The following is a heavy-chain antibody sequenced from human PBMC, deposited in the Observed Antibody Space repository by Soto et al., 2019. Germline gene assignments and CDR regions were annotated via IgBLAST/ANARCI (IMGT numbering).Heavy chain of an antibody. D-gene: IGHD5-12*01. Sequence: QVPLQQWGAGLLKPSETLSLTCAVYTGSFSGYFWTWIRQSPGKGLEWIGEINRSGSTKNNPSLKCRVTISVDTSKNQFSLKLRSVTAADTAVYYCARGVHSRYAGIFDLWGQGTLVTVSS. V-gene: IGHV4-34*01. CDR2: INRSGST. CDR3: ARGVHSRYAGIFDL. CDR1: TGSFSGYF. J-gene: IGHJ4*02.